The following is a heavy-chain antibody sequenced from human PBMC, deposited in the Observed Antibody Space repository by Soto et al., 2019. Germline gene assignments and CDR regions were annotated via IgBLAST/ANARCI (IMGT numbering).Heavy chain of an antibody. J-gene: IGHJ1*01. V-gene: IGHV3-7*01. CDR1: GFTFRNYW. D-gene: IGHD2-15*01. CDR2: INQDGSDK. Sequence: EVQLVESGRGLVQPGGSLRLSCAASGFTFRNYWMSWFRQAPGKGLEWVAKINQDGSDKYYVDSVRGRFTISRDNAKNSLFLQMNSLRAEDTAVYYCANERVVGPAEYFHHWGQGTLVTVSS. CDR3: ANERVVGPAEYFHH.